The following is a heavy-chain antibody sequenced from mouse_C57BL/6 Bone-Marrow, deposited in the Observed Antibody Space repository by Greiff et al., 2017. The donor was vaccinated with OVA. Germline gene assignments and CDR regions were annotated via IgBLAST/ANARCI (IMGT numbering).Heavy chain of an antibody. CDR2: IYPRDGST. D-gene: IGHD1-1*01. CDR1: GYTFTDHT. J-gene: IGHJ4*01. CDR3: ARSGVYYPYFCAMDS. Sequence: QVQLKESDAELVKPGASVKISCKVSGYTFTDHTIHWMKQRPEQGLEWIGYIYPRDGSTKYNEKFKGKATLTADKSSSTAYMQLNSLTSEDSSVYFCARSGVYYPYFCAMDSGGQGTSVTVSA. V-gene: IGHV1-78*01.